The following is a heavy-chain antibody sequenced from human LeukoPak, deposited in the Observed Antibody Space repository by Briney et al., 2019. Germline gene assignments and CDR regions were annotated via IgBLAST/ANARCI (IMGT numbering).Heavy chain of an antibody. CDR2: IYYSGST. CDR3: AGIVVVAGWFDP. J-gene: IGHJ5*02. Sequence: SETLSLTCTVSGGSISTYFWSWIRQPPGRGLEWIGYIYYSGSTNYNPSLKSRVTISVDTSKNQFSLKLSSVTAAGTAVYYCAGIVVVAGWFDPWGQGTLVTVSS. D-gene: IGHD2-15*01. CDR1: GGSISTYF. V-gene: IGHV4-59*08.